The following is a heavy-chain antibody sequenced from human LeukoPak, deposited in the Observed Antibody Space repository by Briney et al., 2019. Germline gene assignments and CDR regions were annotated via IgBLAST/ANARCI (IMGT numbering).Heavy chain of an antibody. Sequence: PGRSLRLSCAASGFTFDDYAMHWVRQAPGKGLEWVSGISWSSGSIGYADSVKGRFTISRDNAKNSLYLQMNSLRAEDTAVYYCAVPGIAAAGETYLDYWGQGTLVTVSS. CDR3: AVPGIAAAGETYLDY. CDR2: ISWSSGSI. V-gene: IGHV3-9*01. D-gene: IGHD6-13*01. CDR1: GFTFDDYA. J-gene: IGHJ4*02.